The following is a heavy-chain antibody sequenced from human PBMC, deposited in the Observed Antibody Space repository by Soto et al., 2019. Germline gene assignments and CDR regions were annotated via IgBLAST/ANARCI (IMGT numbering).Heavy chain of an antibody. D-gene: IGHD4-17*01. CDR1: GFTFSSYG. Sequence: GSLRLSCAASGFTFSSYGMHWVRQAPGKGLEWVAVIWYDGSNKYYADSVKGRFTISRDNSKNTLYLQMNSLRAEDTAVYYCARGLRWSVYFDYWGQGTLVTVSS. CDR3: ARGLRWSVYFDY. J-gene: IGHJ4*02. CDR2: IWYDGSNK. V-gene: IGHV3-33*01.